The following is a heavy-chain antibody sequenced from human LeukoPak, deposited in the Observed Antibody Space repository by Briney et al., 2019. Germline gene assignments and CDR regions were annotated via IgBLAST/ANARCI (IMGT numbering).Heavy chain of an antibody. D-gene: IGHD6-13*01. CDR2: INPSGGST. CDR1: GYTFTSYD. Sequence: EASVKVSCKASGYTFTSYDINWVRQAPGQGLEWMGIINPSGGSTTNAQKFQGRVIMTRDMSTSTVYMELSSLRSEDTAVYYCARSAAAGTGYFQHWGQGTLVTVSS. V-gene: IGHV1-46*01. J-gene: IGHJ1*01. CDR3: ARSAAAGTGYFQH.